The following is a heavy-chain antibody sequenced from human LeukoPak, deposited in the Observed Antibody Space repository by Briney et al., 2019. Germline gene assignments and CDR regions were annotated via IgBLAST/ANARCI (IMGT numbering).Heavy chain of an antibody. CDR3: AGDRGIVGVPPTTAYYMDV. Sequence: SGGSLRLSCAPSGFTFRDYYMSWIRPAPGQGRAGVSYLTVSGSTIYYGVSVKGPFTISRDNAKNSLYPQINILRTEDTAVYSCAGDRGIVGVPPTTAYYMDVWGQGTTVTVSS. J-gene: IGHJ6*03. D-gene: IGHD2-2*01. V-gene: IGHV3-11*01. CDR1: GFTFRDYY. CDR2: LTVSGSTI.